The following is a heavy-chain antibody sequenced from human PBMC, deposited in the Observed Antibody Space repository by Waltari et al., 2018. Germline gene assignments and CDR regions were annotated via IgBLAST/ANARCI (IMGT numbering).Heavy chain of an antibody. CDR2: IYYSGST. CDR1: GGPISSVDYY. Sequence: QVQLQESGPGLVTTSPTLSLTCTVPGGPISSVDYYCTWIRQPPGKGLEWIGYIYYSGSTYYNPSLKSRVTISVDTSKNQFSLKLSSVTAADAAVYYCAGVEMSVSAFDIWGQGTMVTVSS. CDR3: AGVEMSVSAFDI. J-gene: IGHJ3*02. V-gene: IGHV4-30-4*08.